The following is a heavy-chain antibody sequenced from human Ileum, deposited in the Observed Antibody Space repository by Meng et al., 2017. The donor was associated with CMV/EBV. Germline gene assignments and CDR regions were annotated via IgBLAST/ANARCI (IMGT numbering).Heavy chain of an antibody. J-gene: IGHJ5*02. CDR2: INPNSGGT. CDR3: ARDGRSGYYAGQNWFDP. V-gene: IGHV1-2*02. Sequence: ASVKVSCKASGYTFTAYYMHWVRQAPGQGLEWMGWINPNSGGTNYAQKFQGRVTMTRDTSISTAYMGLSRLRSDDTAVYYCARDGRSGYYAGQNWFDPWGQGTLVTVSS. CDR1: GYTFTAYY. D-gene: IGHD3-3*01.